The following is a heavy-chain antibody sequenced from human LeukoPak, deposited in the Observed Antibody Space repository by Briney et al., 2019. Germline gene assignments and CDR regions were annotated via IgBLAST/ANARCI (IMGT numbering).Heavy chain of an antibody. CDR2: IKQDGSEK. CDR1: GFTFSSYW. J-gene: IGHJ4*02. Sequence: PGGSLRLSCAASGFTFSSYWMSWVRQAPGKGLERVANIKQDGSEKYYVDSVKGRFTISRDNAKNSLYLQMNSLRAEDTAVYYCARDYYGSGSSHNYWGQGTLVTVSS. D-gene: IGHD3-10*01. V-gene: IGHV3-7*01. CDR3: ARDYYGSGSSHNY.